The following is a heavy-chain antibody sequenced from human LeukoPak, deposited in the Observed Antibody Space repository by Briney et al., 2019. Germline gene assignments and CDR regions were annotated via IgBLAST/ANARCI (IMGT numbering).Heavy chain of an antibody. D-gene: IGHD6-13*01. CDR1: GGSFSDYY. V-gene: IGHV4-59*08. Sequence: SETLSLTCAVYGGSFSDYYWSWIRQPPGKGLEWIGYIYSSGHTNYNPSLKSRVTISVDTSKSQFSLNLTSVTAADTAVYYCARHFSGAAAPLPFDYWGQGTLVTVSS. CDR2: IYSSGHT. CDR3: ARHFSGAAAPLPFDY. J-gene: IGHJ4*02.